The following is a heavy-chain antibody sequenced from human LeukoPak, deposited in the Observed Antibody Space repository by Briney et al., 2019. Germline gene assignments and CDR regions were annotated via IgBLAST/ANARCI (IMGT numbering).Heavy chain of an antibody. CDR3: ARSYYYGSGSYYTHYYFDY. V-gene: IGHV1-46*01. CDR1: GYTFTSYY. Sequence: GASVKVSCKASGYTFTSYYMHWVRQAPGQGLEWMGLINPSGGSTSYAQKFQGRVTMTRDTSTSTVYMELSSLRSEDTAVYYCARSYYYGSGSYYTHYYFDYWGQGTLVTVSS. J-gene: IGHJ4*02. CDR2: INPSGGST. D-gene: IGHD3-10*01.